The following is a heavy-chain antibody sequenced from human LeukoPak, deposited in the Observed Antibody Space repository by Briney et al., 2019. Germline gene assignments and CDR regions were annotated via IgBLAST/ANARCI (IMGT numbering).Heavy chain of an antibody. D-gene: IGHD3-10*01. V-gene: IGHV3-23*01. J-gene: IGHJ4*02. CDR2: ISGSGGNT. CDR3: AKVAYMVRGSLDY. Sequence: PGGTLRLSCAASGFTFSSYGMSWVRQAPGKGLEWDSGISGSGGNTYYADSVKGRFTISRDNSKNTLYLQMNSLRAEDTAVYYCAKVAYMVRGSLDYWGQGTLVTVSS. CDR1: GFTFSSYG.